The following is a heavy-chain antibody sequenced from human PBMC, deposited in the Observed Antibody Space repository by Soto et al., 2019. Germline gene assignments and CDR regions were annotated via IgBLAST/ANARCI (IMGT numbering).Heavy chain of an antibody. CDR1: GFTFSSYA. J-gene: IGHJ4*02. V-gene: IGHV3-23*01. CDR2: ISGSGGST. D-gene: IGHD3-22*01. Sequence: EVQLLESGGGLVQPGGSLRLSCAASGFTFSSYAMSWVRQAPGKGLEWVAAISGSGGSTYYADSVKGRFTISRDNSKNTLYLQMNSLRAEDTAVYYCAKIPSKYYYYSSGYELDYRGQGTLVTVSS. CDR3: AKIPSKYYYYSSGYELDY.